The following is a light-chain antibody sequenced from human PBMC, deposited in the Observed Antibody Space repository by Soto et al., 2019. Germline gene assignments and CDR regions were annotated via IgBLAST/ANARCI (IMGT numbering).Light chain of an antibody. V-gene: IGKV1-17*01. CDR3: QQYGSSGT. CDR2: AAS. J-gene: IGKJ1*01. Sequence: DIQITQSPSSLSASVGDTVTITCRASQDIRNDLGWFQQKPGKAPKRLIYAASTLQSGVPSRFSGSGSGTEFTLTISGLQPEDFAVDYCQQYGSSGTFGQGTQVDIK. CDR1: QDIRND.